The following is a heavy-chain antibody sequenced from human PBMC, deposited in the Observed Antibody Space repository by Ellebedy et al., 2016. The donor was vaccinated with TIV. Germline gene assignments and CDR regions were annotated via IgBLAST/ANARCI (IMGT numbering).Heavy chain of an antibody. CDR1: GFTFSSYA. CDR3: ARWYYYDSSGSPFDY. J-gene: IGHJ4*02. Sequence: KISXAASGFTFSSYAISWVRQAPGQGLEWMGGIIPIFGTANYAQKFQGRVTITADESTSTAYMELSSLRSEDTAVYYCARWYYYDSSGSPFDYWGQGTLVTVSS. V-gene: IGHV1-69*01. CDR2: IIPIFGTA. D-gene: IGHD3-22*01.